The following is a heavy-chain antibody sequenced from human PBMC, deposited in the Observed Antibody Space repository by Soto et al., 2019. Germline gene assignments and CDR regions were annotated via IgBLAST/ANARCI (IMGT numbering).Heavy chain of an antibody. Sequence: SETLSLTCTVSGGSISSSSYYWGWIRQPPGKGLEWIGSIYYSGSTYYNPSLKSRVTISVDTSKNQFSLKLSSVTAADTAVYYCARQRSSSPSINWFDPWGQGTLVTVSS. J-gene: IGHJ5*02. CDR3: ARQRSSSPSINWFDP. V-gene: IGHV4-39*01. CDR1: GGSISSSSYY. CDR2: IYYSGST. D-gene: IGHD6-13*01.